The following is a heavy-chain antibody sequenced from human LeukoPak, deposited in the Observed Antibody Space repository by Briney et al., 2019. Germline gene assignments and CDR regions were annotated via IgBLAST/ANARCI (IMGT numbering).Heavy chain of an antibody. D-gene: IGHD6-19*01. J-gene: IGHJ4*02. CDR1: GYSFSRYW. CDR3: ARQGSSGWYIHY. CDR2: IYPDDSDI. V-gene: IGHV5-51*01. Sequence: GESLKISCKGSGYSFSRYWIGWVRQIPGKGLEWMGVIYPDDSDIRYSPSFEGQVTISADKSISTAYPQWSSLKASDTAMYYCARQGSSGWYIHYWGQGTLVTVSS.